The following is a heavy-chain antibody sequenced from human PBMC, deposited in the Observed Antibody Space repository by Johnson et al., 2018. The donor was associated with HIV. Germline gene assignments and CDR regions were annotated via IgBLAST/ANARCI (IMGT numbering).Heavy chain of an antibody. Sequence: QVQLVESGGGVVQPGRSLRLSCVASGFTLSTYGMHWVRQAPGKGLEWVAVISYDGSNKYYADSVKGRFTISRDNSKNTLYLQMNSLRAEDTAVYYCAKSLFSISWPYDAFDMWGQGTMVTVS. CDR3: AKSLFSISWPYDAFDM. J-gene: IGHJ3*02. CDR2: ISYDGSNK. D-gene: IGHD2/OR15-2a*01. V-gene: IGHV3-30*18. CDR1: GFTLSTYG.